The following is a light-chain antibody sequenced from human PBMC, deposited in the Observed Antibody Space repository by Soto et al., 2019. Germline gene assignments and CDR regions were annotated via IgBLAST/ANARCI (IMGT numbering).Light chain of an antibody. CDR2: SAS. J-gene: IGKJ4*01. V-gene: IGKV3-15*01. CDR1: QSVSSN. Sequence: EIVMTQSPATLSVSPGERATLSCRASQSVSSNLAWYQQRPGQAPRLLIYSASTRAPGIPARFTGSGSGTEFTLPISSLQSEDFAVYCCQQYNNWPPLTFGGGTKVEIK. CDR3: QQYNNWPPLT.